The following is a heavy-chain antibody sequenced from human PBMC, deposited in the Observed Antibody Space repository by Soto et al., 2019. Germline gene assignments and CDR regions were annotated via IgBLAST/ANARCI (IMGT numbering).Heavy chain of an antibody. D-gene: IGHD6-13*01. V-gene: IGHV3-23*01. CDR3: VSSWSHDAFDI. Sequence: GGSLRLSCAASGFTFSIYAMSWVRQGPGKGLEWVSAISGSGGSTYYADSVKGRFTISRDNSKNTLYLQMNSLRAEDTALYHCVSSWSHDAFDIWGQGTMVTVSS. J-gene: IGHJ3*02. CDR1: GFTFSIYA. CDR2: ISGSGGST.